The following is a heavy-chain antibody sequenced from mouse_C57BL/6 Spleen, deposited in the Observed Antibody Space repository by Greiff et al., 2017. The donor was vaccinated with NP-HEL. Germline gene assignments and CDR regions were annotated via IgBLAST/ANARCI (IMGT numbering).Heavy chain of an antibody. Sequence: VKLMESGPGLVQPSQSLSITCTVSGFSLTSYGVHWVRQSPGKGLEWLGVIWRGGSTDYNAAFMSRLSITKDNSKSQVFFKMNSLQADDTAIYYCAKDRSTTVVATDWYFDVWGTGTTVTSPQ. V-gene: IGHV2-5*01. CDR2: IWRGGST. D-gene: IGHD1-1*01. CDR3: AKDRSTTVVATDWYFDV. CDR1: GFSLTSYG. J-gene: IGHJ1*03.